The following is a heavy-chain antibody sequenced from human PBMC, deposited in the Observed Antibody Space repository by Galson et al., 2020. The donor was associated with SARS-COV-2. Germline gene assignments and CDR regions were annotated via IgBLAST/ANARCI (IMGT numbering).Heavy chain of an antibody. Sequence: GGSLRLSCAASGFTFSSYAMSWVRQAPGKGLEWVSAISGSGGSTYYADSVKGRFTISRDNSKNTLYLQMNSLRAEDTAVYYCAKRYCSGGSCYSGSFGDAFDIWGQGTMVTVSS. CDR2: ISGSGGST. CDR1: GFTFSSYA. D-gene: IGHD2-15*01. CDR3: AKRYCSGGSCYSGSFGDAFDI. J-gene: IGHJ3*02. V-gene: IGHV3-23*01.